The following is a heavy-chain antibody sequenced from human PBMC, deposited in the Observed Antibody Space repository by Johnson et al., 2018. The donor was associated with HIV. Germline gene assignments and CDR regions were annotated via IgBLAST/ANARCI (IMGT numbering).Heavy chain of an antibody. CDR1: GFTFDDYA. CDR3: AKPPSMGANAFDI. CDR2: ISYDGTNK. Sequence: QMLLVESGGGLVQPGRSLRLSCAASGFTFDDYAMHWVRQAPGKGLEWVAVISYDGTNKYFADSVKGRFNISRDNSKNTLYLQMNSLRAEDAAVYYCAKPPSMGANAFDIWGQGTMVTVSS. V-gene: IGHV3-30*18. D-gene: IGHD3-16*01. J-gene: IGHJ3*02.